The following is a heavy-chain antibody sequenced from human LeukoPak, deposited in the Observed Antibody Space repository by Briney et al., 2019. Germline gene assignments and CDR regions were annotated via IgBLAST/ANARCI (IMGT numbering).Heavy chain of an antibody. D-gene: IGHD3-9*01. CDR2: INPNSGNT. J-gene: IGHJ5*02. V-gene: IGHV1-8*02. CDR3: ARASERLRYFDWLSKRLNWFDP. CDR1: GHTFTGYY. Sequence: ASVKVSCKASGHTFTGYYIHWVRQAPGQGLEWMGRINPNSGNTGYAQKFQGRVTMTRNTSISTAYMELSSLRSEDTAVYYCARASERLRYFDWLSKRLNWFDPWGQGTLVTVSS.